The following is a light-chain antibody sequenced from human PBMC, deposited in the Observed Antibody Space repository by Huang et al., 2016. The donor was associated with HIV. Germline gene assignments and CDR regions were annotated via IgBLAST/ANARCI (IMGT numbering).Light chain of an antibody. Sequence: HLTQSPPSLSASVGDSVLISYRASQDIGTSLAWYQQRTGRAPKLLVSGASTLQTGVPSRFSGDSAGTYFTLFITDLQPEDFATYYCQQLHAYPITFGQGTRLDIK. CDR1: QDIGTS. J-gene: IGKJ5*01. CDR2: GAS. V-gene: IGKV1-13*02. CDR3: QQLHAYPIT.